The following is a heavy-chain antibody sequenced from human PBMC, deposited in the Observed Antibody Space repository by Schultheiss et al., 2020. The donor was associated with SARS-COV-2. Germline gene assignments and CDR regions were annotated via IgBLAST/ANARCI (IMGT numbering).Heavy chain of an antibody. Sequence: GGSLRLSCAASGFTFSSYAMSWVRQAPGKGLEWVLAISGSGGSTYYADSVKGRFTISRDNSKNTLYLQMNSLRAEDTAVYYCAKGIAAAGTFWWYFDLWGRGTLVTVSS. CDR3: AKGIAAAGTFWWYFDL. CDR1: GFTFSSYA. V-gene: IGHV3-23*01. D-gene: IGHD6-13*01. J-gene: IGHJ2*01. CDR2: ISGSGGST.